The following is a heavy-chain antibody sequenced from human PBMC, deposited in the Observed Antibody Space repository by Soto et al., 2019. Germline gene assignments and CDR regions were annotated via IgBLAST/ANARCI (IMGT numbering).Heavy chain of an antibody. J-gene: IGHJ4*02. D-gene: IGHD6-19*01. CDR3: ARSRVWRWLVQGVDY. V-gene: IGHV1-18*01. Sequence: DSVKVYCKAAGCTYTSSGTSWVGQSHGQGLEWMGWISAYNGNTNYAQKLQGRVTMTTDTSTSTAYMELRSLRSDDTAVYYCARSRVWRWLVQGVDYWGQGTLVTVSS. CDR2: ISAYNGNT. CDR1: GCTYTSSG.